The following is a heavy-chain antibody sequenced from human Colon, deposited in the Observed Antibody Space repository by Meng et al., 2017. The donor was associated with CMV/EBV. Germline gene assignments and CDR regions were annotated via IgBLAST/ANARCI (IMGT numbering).Heavy chain of an antibody. D-gene: IGHD2/OR15-2a*01. J-gene: IGHJ4*02. Sequence: QVRLGQSGAAVKKPGASVKVSCEAAGYTFTDHNLHWVRHAPGQGLEWMGRIHPNTGATDYAQEFRGRVTMTRDTSINTAYLDLSWLRSDDTAVYYWARGAEYGHQTLVSWGLGALVTVSS. V-gene: IGHV1-2*06. CDR2: IHPNTGAT. CDR3: ARGAEYGHQTLVS. CDR1: GYTFTDHN.